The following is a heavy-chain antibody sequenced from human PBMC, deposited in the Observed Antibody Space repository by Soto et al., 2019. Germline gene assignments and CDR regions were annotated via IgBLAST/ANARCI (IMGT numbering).Heavy chain of an antibody. D-gene: IGHD6-19*01. V-gene: IGHV3-74*01. CDR2: IGPDGTST. Sequence: GGSLRLSCAVSGVTFRDYWMHWVRQVPGKGLLWVSRIGPDGTSTKYADSVKGRFTISRSNPENTLYLQMNSLRAEDTGVYYCVREVIAVLGSIRWFDPWGHGTLVTVSS. CDR3: VREVIAVLGSIRWFDP. J-gene: IGHJ5*02. CDR1: GVTFRDYW.